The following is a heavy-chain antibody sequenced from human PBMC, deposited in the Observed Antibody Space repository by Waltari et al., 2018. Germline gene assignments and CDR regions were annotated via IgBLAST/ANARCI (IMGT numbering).Heavy chain of an antibody. Sequence: EVQLVESGGGLVQPGRSLRLSCAASGFTFDDYAMHWVRQAPGKGLEWVSGISWNSGRIGYADSVKGRFTISRDNAKNSLYLQMNSLRAEDTALYYCAKTGTTSMHWYFDLWGRGTLVTVSS. V-gene: IGHV3-9*01. CDR3: AKTGTTSMHWYFDL. CDR1: GFTFDDYA. CDR2: ISWNSGRI. D-gene: IGHD1-7*01. J-gene: IGHJ2*01.